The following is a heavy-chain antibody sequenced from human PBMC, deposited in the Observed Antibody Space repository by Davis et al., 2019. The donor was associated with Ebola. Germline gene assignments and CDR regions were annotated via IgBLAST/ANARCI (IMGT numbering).Heavy chain of an antibody. Sequence: SCTASGFTFGDYAMNWVRQAPGQGLEWVGFSRDRAYGGTTEYAASVKGRFIISRDHSKNIAYLQMNSLRAEDTAVYYCAKPEYSRSSYYFDYWGQGTLVTVSS. CDR3: AKPEYSRSSYYFDY. V-gene: IGHV3-49*04. D-gene: IGHD6-6*01. CDR2: SRDRAYGGTT. J-gene: IGHJ4*02. CDR1: GFTFGDYA.